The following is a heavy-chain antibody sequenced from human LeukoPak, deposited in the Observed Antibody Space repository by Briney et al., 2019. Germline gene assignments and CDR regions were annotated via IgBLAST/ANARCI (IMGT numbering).Heavy chain of an antibody. D-gene: IGHD3-22*01. CDR1: GYTFSDYY. CDR3: AREYYDGSGHKHSFDI. V-gene: IGHV1-2*02. CDR2: IDPTSGGT. J-gene: IGHJ3*02. Sequence: ASVKVSCKASGYTFSDYYMHWVRQAPGQGLEWMGWIDPTSGGTKYAQKFQGRVIMTRDKSISTAYMELSRLRSDDTAVFYCAREYYDGSGHKHSFDIWGQGTMVTVSS.